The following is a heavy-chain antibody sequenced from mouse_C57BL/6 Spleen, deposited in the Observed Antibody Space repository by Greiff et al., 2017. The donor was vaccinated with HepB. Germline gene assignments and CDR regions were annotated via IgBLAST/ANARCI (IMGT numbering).Heavy chain of an antibody. Sequence: EVHLVESGGDLVKPGGSLKLSCAASGFTFSSYGMSWVRQTPDKRLEWVATISSGGSYTYYPDSVKGRFTISRDNAKNTLYLQMSSLKSEDTAMYYCARQALIATSAMDYWGQGTSVTVSS. CDR2: ISSGGSYT. V-gene: IGHV5-6*01. CDR3: ARQALIATSAMDY. CDR1: GFTFSSYG. D-gene: IGHD1-1*01. J-gene: IGHJ4*01.